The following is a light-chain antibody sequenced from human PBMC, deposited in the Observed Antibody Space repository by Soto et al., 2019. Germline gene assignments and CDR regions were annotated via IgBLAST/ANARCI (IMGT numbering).Light chain of an antibody. CDR2: GAS. Sequence: DTVMTQSPVTLSVSPGERVTLSCRASQGIISNLAWYQQKRGQAPRVLIYGASTRATGVPDRFSGSGSGTEFTLTITSLQTEDFAIYYCQQYYDWPRTFGQGTNVEIK. CDR1: QGIISN. CDR3: QQYYDWPRT. V-gene: IGKV3-15*01. J-gene: IGKJ1*01.